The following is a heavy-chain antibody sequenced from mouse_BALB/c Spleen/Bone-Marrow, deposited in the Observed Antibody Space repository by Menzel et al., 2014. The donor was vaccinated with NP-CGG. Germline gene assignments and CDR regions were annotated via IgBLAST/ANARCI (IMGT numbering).Heavy chain of an antibody. CDR3: ARRVYYPYYFDY. V-gene: IGHV5-6-3*01. Sequence: EVQLQQSGGGLVQPGGSLKLSCAASGFTFSSYGVSWVRQTPDKRLELVATINSNGGSTYYPDSVKGRFTISRDNAKNTLYLQMSSLKSEDTAMYYCARRVYYPYYFDYWGQGTTLTVSS. CDR1: GFTFSSYG. CDR2: INSNGGST. D-gene: IGHD2-1*01. J-gene: IGHJ2*01.